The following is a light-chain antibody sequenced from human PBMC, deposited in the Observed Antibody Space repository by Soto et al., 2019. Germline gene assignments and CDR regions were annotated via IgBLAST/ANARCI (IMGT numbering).Light chain of an antibody. V-gene: IGKV3-11*01. CDR2: DAS. Sequence: EIVLTQSPATLSLSPGERATLSCRASQSVSSYLAWYQQKPGQAPRLLTYDASNRATGIPARFSGSGSGTDFTLTISSLEPEDFAVYYCQQRSNWPPGLTFGRGTKVEIK. CDR3: QQRSNWPPGLT. CDR1: QSVSSY. J-gene: IGKJ4*01.